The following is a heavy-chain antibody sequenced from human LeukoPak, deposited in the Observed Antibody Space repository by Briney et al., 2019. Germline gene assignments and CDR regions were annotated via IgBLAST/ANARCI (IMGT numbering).Heavy chain of an antibody. V-gene: IGHV3-23*01. J-gene: IGHJ4*02. CDR2: ISDFGGRT. D-gene: IGHD6-19*01. CDR3: AKGPLIEVAGTTWDY. Sequence: GGSLRLSCAASGFTVNNYAMNWVRQAPGKGLEWVSLISDFGGRTYYADSVKGRFTISRDISKNTVYLQMNSLRADDTAVYFCAKGPLIEVAGTTWDYWGQGTLVTVSS. CDR1: GFTVNNYA.